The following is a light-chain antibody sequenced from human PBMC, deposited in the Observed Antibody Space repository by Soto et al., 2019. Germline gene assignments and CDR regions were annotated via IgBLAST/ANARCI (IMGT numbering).Light chain of an antibody. V-gene: IGKV3-20*01. Sequence: EIVLTQSPGTLSLSPGERATLSCRASQSVSSSYLAWYQQKPGQAPRLLIYGASSRATGIPDRFSGSGSGTDFTLTISRLETADFAVYYCQQYGGSLPYTFGQGTKLEIK. CDR2: GAS. J-gene: IGKJ2*01. CDR3: QQYGGSLPYT. CDR1: QSVSSSY.